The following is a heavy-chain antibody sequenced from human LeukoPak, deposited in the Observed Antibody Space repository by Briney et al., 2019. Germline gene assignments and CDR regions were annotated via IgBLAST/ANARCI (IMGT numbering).Heavy chain of an antibody. Sequence: GGSLRLSCAASGFTFSSYGMHWVRQAPGKGLEGVAGISYDGSNKYYADSVKGRFTISRDNSKNTLYLQMNSLRAEDTAMYYCAKDSDYSGYDRGHFDCWGQGTLVTVSS. CDR2: ISYDGSNK. J-gene: IGHJ4*02. CDR1: GFTFSSYG. V-gene: IGHV3-30*18. D-gene: IGHD5-12*01. CDR3: AKDSDYSGYDRGHFDC.